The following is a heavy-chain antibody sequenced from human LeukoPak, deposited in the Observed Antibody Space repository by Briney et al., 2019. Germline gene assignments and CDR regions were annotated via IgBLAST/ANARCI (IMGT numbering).Heavy chain of an antibody. V-gene: IGHV4-59*08. CDR1: GGSISSYY. Sequence: SETLSLTCTVSGGSISSYYWSWIRQPPGKGLECIGHIYYSGSTNYNPSLRSRVTIPIDTSKNQFSLILSSMTAADTAVYYCARRATNCSSTSCFYWFDPWGQGTLVTVSS. J-gene: IGHJ5*02. D-gene: IGHD2-2*01. CDR3: ARRATNCSSTSCFYWFDP. CDR2: IYYSGST.